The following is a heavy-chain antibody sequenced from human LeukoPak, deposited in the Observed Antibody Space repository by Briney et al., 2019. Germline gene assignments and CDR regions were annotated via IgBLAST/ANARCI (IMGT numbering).Heavy chain of an antibody. CDR1: GGSISSYY. CDR3: ARCDRYGGNTEFLFDY. J-gene: IGHJ4*02. V-gene: IGHV4-59*01. Sequence: SETLSLTCTVSGGSISSYYWGWIRQPPGKGLEWIGSIYYSGSTNYNPSLKSRVTISVDTSKNQFSLKLSSVTAADTAVYYCARCDRYGGNTEFLFDYWGQGTLVTVSS. CDR2: IYYSGST. D-gene: IGHD4-23*01.